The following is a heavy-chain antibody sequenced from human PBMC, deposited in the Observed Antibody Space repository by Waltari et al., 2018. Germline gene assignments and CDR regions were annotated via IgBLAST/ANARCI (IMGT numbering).Heavy chain of an antibody. CDR1: GFTCTSSA. CDR3: AAARGYSLGRYAFDI. V-gene: IGHV1-58*01. D-gene: IGHD5-18*01. Sequence: QMQLVQSGPEVKKPGTAVKVSCKASGFTCTSSAVQWVRQARGQRLGWIGWIGVGSGNTNYSKKFQERVTITRDMSTSTAYLELSSLRSEDTAVYYCAAARGYSLGRYAFDIWGQVTMVTVSS. J-gene: IGHJ3*02. CDR2: IGVGSGNT.